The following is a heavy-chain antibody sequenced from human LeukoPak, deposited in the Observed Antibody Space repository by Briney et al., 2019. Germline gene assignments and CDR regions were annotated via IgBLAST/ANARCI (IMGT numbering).Heavy chain of an antibody. CDR3: ARVEFSSGYSHIY. CDR1: GYIFTSYD. CDR2: MNPNSGNT. V-gene: IGHV1-8*01. Sequence: ASVTVSCKASGYIFTSYDINWVRQATGQGLEWMGWMNPNSGNTGYAQKFQGRVAMTRSTIISTAYMELNSLRSEDTAVYYCARVEFSSGYSHIYGGQGTLVTVSA. D-gene: IGHD3-22*01. J-gene: IGHJ4*02.